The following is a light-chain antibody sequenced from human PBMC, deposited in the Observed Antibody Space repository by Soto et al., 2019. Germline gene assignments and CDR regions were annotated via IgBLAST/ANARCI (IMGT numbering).Light chain of an antibody. CDR2: GAS. CDR3: QQYGGSPRYT. Sequence: EIVLTQSPGTLSLSPGEKATLSCRASQSVSSTYLAWYQQKPGQAPRLLIYGASSRATGIQDRFSGSGSGTDFTLTISSLEPEDFAVYYCQQYGGSPRYTFGQGTKLEIK. V-gene: IGKV3-20*01. J-gene: IGKJ2*01. CDR1: QSVSSTY.